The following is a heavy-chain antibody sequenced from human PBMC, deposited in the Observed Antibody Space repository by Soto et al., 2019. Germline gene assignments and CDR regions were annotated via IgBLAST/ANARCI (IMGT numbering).Heavy chain of an antibody. D-gene: IGHD5-18*01. CDR2: IFYSGST. CDR1: GGPISSGGYY. V-gene: IGHV4-31*03. CDR3: ASFRGYSYGSGPLEIDY. J-gene: IGHJ4*02. Sequence: QVQLQEPGQGLVKPSQTLSLTCTVSGGPISSGGYYWSWIRQHPGKGREWIGYIFYSGSTYYNPSLKSRVTISVDTSKNQFSLKLSSVTAADTAVYYCASFRGYSYGSGPLEIDYWGQGTLVTVSS.